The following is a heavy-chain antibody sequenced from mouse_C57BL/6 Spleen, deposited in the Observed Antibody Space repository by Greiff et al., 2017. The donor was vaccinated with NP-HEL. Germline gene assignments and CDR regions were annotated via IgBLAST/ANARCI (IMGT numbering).Heavy chain of an antibody. CDR3: ARSRALNYGSRSAMDY. D-gene: IGHD1-1*01. CDR1: GYTFTDYN. V-gene: IGHV1-18*01. J-gene: IGHJ4*01. CDR2: INPNNGGT. Sequence: EVQLQQSGPELVKPGASVKIPCKASGYTFTDYNMDWVKQSHGKSLEWIGDINPNNGGTIYNQKFKGKATLTVDKSSSTAYMELRSLTSEDTAVYYCARSRALNYGSRSAMDYWGQGTSVTVSS.